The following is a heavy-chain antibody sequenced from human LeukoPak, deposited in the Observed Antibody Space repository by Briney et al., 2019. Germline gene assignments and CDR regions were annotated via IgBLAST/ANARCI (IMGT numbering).Heavy chain of an antibody. CDR1: GFTFSSYA. CDR3: AKGQWLVRRYFDY. J-gene: IGHJ4*02. CDR2: ISGSGGST. D-gene: IGHD6-19*01. Sequence: QSGGSLRLSCAASGFTFSSYAMSWVRQAPGKGLEWVSAISGSGGSTYYADSVKGRFTISRDNSKNTLYLQMNSLRAEDTAVYYCAKGQWLVRRYFDYWGQGTLVTVSS. V-gene: IGHV3-23*01.